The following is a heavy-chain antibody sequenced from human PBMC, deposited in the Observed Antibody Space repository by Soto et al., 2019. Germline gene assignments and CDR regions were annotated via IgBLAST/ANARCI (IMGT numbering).Heavy chain of an antibody. Sequence: LSLTCTVSGGSISSSSYYWSWIRQPAGKGLEWVGRSRDKAQGYSTAYAASVKGRFTTSRDESKNSVYLQMNSLKTEDTAVYYCVRTTYFSDSSGYTRCFDYWGRGTLVTVSS. V-gene: IGHV3-72*01. CDR3: VRTTYFSDSSGYTRCFDY. J-gene: IGHJ4*02. D-gene: IGHD3-22*01. CDR1: GGSISSSSYY. CDR2: SRDKAQGYST.